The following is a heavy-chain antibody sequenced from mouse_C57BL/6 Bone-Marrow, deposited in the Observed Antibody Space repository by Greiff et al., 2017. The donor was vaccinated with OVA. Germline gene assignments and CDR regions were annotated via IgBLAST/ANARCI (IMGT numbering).Heavy chain of an antibody. CDR3: ARGLLRDWYFDV. CDR2: IHPNSGST. Sequence: VQLQQPGAELVKPGASVKLSCKASGYTFTSYRMHWVKQRPGQGLEWIGMIHPNSGSTNYNEKFKSKATLTVDKSSSTAYMQLSSLTSEDSAVYYCARGLLRDWYFDVWGTGTTVTVSS. D-gene: IGHD1-1*01. V-gene: IGHV1-64*01. J-gene: IGHJ1*03. CDR1: GYTFTSYR.